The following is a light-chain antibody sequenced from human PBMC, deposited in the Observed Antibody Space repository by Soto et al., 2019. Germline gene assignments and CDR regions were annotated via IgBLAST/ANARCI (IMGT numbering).Light chain of an antibody. Sequence: ESVLTQSPGTLSMSPGERATLSCRASQSVSSSYSAWYQQKPGQAPRLLIYGASRRATGIPDRFSGSGSGTDFTLTISRLEPEDFAVYYCQQYGSSPFTFGLGTKVDIK. V-gene: IGKV3-20*01. CDR3: QQYGSSPFT. CDR1: QSVSSSY. CDR2: GAS. J-gene: IGKJ3*01.